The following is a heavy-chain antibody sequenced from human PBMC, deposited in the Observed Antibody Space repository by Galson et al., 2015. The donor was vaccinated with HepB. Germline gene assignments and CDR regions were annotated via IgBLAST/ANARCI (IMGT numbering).Heavy chain of an antibody. J-gene: IGHJ4*02. CDR3: AREGESIAARSPNRYFDY. D-gene: IGHD6-6*01. CDR1: GDSVSSNSAA. V-gene: IGHV6-1*01. Sequence: CAISGDSVSSNSAAWNWIRQSPSRGLEWLGRTYYRSKWYNDYAVSVKSRITINPDTSKNQFSLQLNSVTPEDTAVYYCAREGESIAARSPNRYFDYWGQGTLVTVSS. CDR2: TYYRSKWYN.